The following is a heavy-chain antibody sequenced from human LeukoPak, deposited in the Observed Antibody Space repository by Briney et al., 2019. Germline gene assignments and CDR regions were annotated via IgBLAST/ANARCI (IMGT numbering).Heavy chain of an antibody. Sequence: SETLSLTCTVSGASITNYYWSWIRQPPVKGLEWIGYIYYSGSSNYNPSLKSRVAISIDTSKNQFSLWLSSVTAADTAVYYCARYDVWSGYYDNWGQGTLVTVSS. V-gene: IGHV4-59*08. D-gene: IGHD3-3*01. CDR3: ARYDVWSGYYDN. J-gene: IGHJ4*02. CDR1: GASITNYY. CDR2: IYYSGSS.